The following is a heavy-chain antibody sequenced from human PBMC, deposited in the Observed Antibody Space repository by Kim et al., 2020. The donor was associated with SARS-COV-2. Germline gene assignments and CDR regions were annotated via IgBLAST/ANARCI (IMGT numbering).Heavy chain of an antibody. J-gene: IGHJ4*02. CDR1: GFTFSSYA. CDR2: ISGSGGST. CDR3: AKVPVAGRAAVSYFDY. V-gene: IGHV3-23*01. D-gene: IGHD6-19*01. Sequence: GGSLRLSCAASGFTFSSYAMSWVRQAPGKGLEWVSAISGSGGSTYYADSVKGRFTISRDNSKNTLYLQMNSLRAEDTAVYYCAKVPVAGRAAVSYFDYWGQGTLVTVSS.